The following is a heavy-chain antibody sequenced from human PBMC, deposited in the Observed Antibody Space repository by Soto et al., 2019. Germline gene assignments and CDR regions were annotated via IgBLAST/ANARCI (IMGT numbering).Heavy chain of an antibody. V-gene: IGHV3-23*01. Sequence: EVQLLESGGGLVQPGGSLRLSCAASGFTFSDYAMGWVRQAPGKGLQWVSSISSGDSRTYYADSVAGRFTISRDKSRNTLYLQMKTLRVENTAVYFCAKVGSRETAMVAGCDYWGQGTLVTVSS. J-gene: IGHJ4*02. D-gene: IGHD5-18*01. CDR1: GFTFSDYA. CDR3: AKVGSRETAMVAGCDY. CDR2: ISSGDSRT.